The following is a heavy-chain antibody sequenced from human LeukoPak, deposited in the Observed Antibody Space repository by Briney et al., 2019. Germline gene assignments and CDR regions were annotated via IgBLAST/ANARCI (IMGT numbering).Heavy chain of an antibody. V-gene: IGHV1-3*01. D-gene: IGHD6-19*01. Sequence: ASVKVSCKASGYTFTSYAMHWVRQAPGQRLEWMGWINAGNGNTKYSQKFQGRVTTTRDTSASTAYMELSSLRSEDTAVYYCASNGAGSHYYYGMDVWGQGTTVTVSS. CDR1: GYTFTSYA. CDR2: INAGNGNT. CDR3: ASNGAGSHYYYGMDV. J-gene: IGHJ6*02.